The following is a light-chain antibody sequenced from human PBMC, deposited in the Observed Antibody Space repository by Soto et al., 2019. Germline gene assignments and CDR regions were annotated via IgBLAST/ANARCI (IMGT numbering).Light chain of an antibody. Sequence: EIVLTQSPATLSLSPGERATLSCRASQSVSSYLAWYQQKAGQAPRLLIYDASNRATGIPARFSGSGSGTDFTLTVSNLEPEYFAVYYCQQRSNWPLTFGGGTKVQIK. V-gene: IGKV3-11*01. J-gene: IGKJ4*02. CDR3: QQRSNWPLT. CDR2: DAS. CDR1: QSVSSY.